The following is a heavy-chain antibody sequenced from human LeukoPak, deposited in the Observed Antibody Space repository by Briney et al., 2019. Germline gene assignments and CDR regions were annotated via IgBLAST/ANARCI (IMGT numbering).Heavy chain of an antibody. CDR2: IWYDGSNK. D-gene: IGHD6-13*01. Sequence: GGSLRLSCAASGFTFGSHAVHWVRQAPGKGLEWLAQIWYDGSNKYYVDSVKGRFTTSRDNSKNTVYLQMNSLRAEDTAVYFCARDGQQLAPYAMDVWGQGTTVTVSS. CDR3: ARDGQQLAPYAMDV. J-gene: IGHJ6*02. V-gene: IGHV3-33*01. CDR1: GFTFGSHA.